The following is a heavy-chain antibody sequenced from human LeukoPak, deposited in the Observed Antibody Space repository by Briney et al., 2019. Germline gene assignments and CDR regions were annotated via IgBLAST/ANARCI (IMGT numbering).Heavy chain of an antibody. CDR3: ARGLRVFGY. V-gene: IGHV4-34*01. Sequence: PSETLSLTCAVYGGSFSGYYWSWIRQPPGKGLEWIGEINHSGSTNYNPSLKSRVTISVDTSKNQFSLKLSSVTAADTAVYYGARGLRVFGYWGQGTLVTVSS. CDR1: GGSFSGYY. J-gene: IGHJ4*02. CDR2: INHSGST. D-gene: IGHD6-6*01.